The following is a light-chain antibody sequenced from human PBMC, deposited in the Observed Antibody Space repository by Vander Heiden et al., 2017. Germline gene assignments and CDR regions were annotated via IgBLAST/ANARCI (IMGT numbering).Light chain of an antibody. CDR3: ATGDGRMNGWV. J-gene: IGLJ3*02. V-gene: IGLV1-44*01. Sequence: SVLTQPPSASGTPGPRVTIHRSGSSSNIGGDTVTWYQHPPGTAPKLLIYSNSQRPSGVPEGFSGSKSGTAAALASRGLQSEDDADYYCATGDGRMNGWVFGGGTKLTVL. CDR2: SNS. CDR1: SSNIGGDT.